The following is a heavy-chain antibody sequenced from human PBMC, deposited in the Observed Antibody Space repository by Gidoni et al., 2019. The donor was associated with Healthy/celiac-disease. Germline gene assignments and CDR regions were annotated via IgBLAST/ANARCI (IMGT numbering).Heavy chain of an antibody. V-gene: IGHV3-21*01. CDR3: ARALGEAGQWLAYYLDY. CDR1: GFTFSSYS. D-gene: IGHD6-19*01. J-gene: IGHJ4*02. CDR2: ISSSSSYI. Sequence: GLVKPGGSLRLSCAASGFTFSSYSMNWVRQAPGKGLEWVSSISSSSSYIYYADSVEGRFTISRDNAKNSLYLQMNSLRAEDTAGYYCARALGEAGQWLAYYLDYWGQGTLVTVSS.